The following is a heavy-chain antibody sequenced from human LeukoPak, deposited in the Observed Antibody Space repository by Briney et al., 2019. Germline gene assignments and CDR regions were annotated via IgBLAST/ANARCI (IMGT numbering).Heavy chain of an antibody. D-gene: IGHD2-2*02. CDR2: INPSGGST. CDR1: GYTSTSYY. V-gene: IGHV1-46*01. Sequence: ASVKVSCKASGYTSTSYYMHWVRQAPGQGLEWMGIINPSGGSTSYAQKFQGRVTMTRDTSTSTVYMELSSLRSEDTAVSYCAREIGYCSSTSCYKRAFDIWGQGTMVTVSS. CDR3: AREIGYCSSTSCYKRAFDI. J-gene: IGHJ3*02.